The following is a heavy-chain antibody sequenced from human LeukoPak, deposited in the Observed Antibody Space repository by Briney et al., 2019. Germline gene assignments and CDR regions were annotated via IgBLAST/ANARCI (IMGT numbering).Heavy chain of an antibody. V-gene: IGHV1-69*01. CDR2: IIPILGTA. Sequence: SVKVSCKAYGGTFSTYAISWVRQAPGQGLEWMGGIIPILGTANYAQKFQGRVTITADESTSTAYMERSSLRSEDTAVYYCATSPTSDSPGYWGQGTLVTVSS. J-gene: IGHJ4*02. CDR1: GGTFSTYA. CDR3: ATSPTSDSPGY. D-gene: IGHD2-21*02.